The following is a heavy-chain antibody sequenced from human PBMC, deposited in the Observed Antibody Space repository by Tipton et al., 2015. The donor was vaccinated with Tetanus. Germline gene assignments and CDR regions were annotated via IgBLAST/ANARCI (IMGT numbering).Heavy chain of an antibody. D-gene: IGHD4-17*01. CDR3: ARPSTTVTPRAFDV. V-gene: IGHV4-30-4*01. Sequence: LSLTCAVSGGSFTSGDFYWTWIRQSPGKGLEWIGSIYSSGRAHYSPSLKSRVTISQDTSKNQFSLKLTSVTAADTAVYYCARPSTTVTPRAFDVWGQGTMVTVSS. CDR1: GGSFTSGDFY. CDR2: IYSSGRA. J-gene: IGHJ3*01.